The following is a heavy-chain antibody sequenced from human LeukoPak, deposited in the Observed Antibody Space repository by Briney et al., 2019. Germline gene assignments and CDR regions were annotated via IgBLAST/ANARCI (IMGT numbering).Heavy chain of an antibody. J-gene: IGHJ3*02. CDR2: IIPIFGIA. V-gene: IGHV1-69*04. CDR1: GGTFSSYA. D-gene: IGHD6-19*01. CDR3: ARDSSSSGDAFDI. Sequence: SVKVSCKASGGTFSSYAISWVRQAPGQGLEWMGRIIPIFGIANYAQKFQGRVTITANKSTSTAYMELSSLRSEDTAVYYCARDSSSSGDAFDIWGQGTMVTVSS.